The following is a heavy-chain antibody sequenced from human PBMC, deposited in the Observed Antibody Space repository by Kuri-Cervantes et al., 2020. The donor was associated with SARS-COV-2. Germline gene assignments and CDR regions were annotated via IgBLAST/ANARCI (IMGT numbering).Heavy chain of an antibody. J-gene: IGHJ4*02. CDR1: GYTFTSYD. CDR3: ARGEVPYDADY. V-gene: IGHV1-8*03. Sequence: ASVKVSCKASGYTFTSYDINWVRQATGQGLEWMGWMNPNSGNTGYAQKFQGRVTITRNTSISTAYMELSSLRSEDTAVCYCARGEVPYDADYWGQGTLVTVSS. D-gene: IGHD3-22*01. CDR2: MNPNSGNT.